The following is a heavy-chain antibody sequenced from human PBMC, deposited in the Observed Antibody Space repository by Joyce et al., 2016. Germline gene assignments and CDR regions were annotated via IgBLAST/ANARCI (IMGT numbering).Heavy chain of an antibody. D-gene: IGHD4-23*01. CDR1: EFSFSSFP. J-gene: IGHJ4*02. CDR3: ARHLDYGGNSGGLDFDY. Sequence: EVQLLKSGGGLVQPGGSLRLSCGTSEFSFSSFPMCWVRQAPGKGLEWVSAISTSDSLTYYTDSVKGRFTISRDNSKNTLFLQMNNLRAEDTAVYYCARHLDYGGNSGGLDFDYWGQGTLVTVSS. V-gene: IGHV3-23*01. CDR2: ISTSDSLT.